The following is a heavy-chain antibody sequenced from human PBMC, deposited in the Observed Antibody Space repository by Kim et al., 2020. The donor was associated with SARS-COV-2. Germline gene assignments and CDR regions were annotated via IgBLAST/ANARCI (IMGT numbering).Heavy chain of an antibody. Sequence: ASVKVSCKASGYTFTGYYMHWVRQAPGQGLEWMGWINPNSGGTNYAQKFQGRVTMTRDTSISTAYMELSRLRSDDTAVYYCARDRRYYDSSGYSYYFDYWGQGTLVTVSS. CDR3: ARDRRYYDSSGYSYYFDY. D-gene: IGHD3-22*01. V-gene: IGHV1-2*02. CDR2: INPNSGGT. J-gene: IGHJ4*02. CDR1: GYTFTGYY.